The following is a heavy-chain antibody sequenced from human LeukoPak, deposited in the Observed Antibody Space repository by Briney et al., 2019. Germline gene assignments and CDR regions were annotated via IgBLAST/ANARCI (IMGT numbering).Heavy chain of an antibody. CDR2: INPSGGST. D-gene: IGHD2-2*01. J-gene: IGHJ5*02. CDR1: GYTFTGYY. CDR3: AREIVVVPSAMGFDP. Sequence: GASVKVSCKASGYTFTGYYIHWVRQAPGQGLEWMGVINPSGGSTSLAQKFQARLTMTRDTSTSTVYMELSGLISEDTAVYYCAREIVVVPSAMGFDPWGQGALVTVSS. V-gene: IGHV1-46*01.